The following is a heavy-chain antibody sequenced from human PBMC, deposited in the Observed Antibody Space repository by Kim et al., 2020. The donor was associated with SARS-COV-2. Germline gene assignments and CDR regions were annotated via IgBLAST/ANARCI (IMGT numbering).Heavy chain of an antibody. CDR3: ARDFWGASRLWVAFDI. V-gene: IGHV3-53*01. Sequence: GGSLRLSCAASGFSVSENYMSWVRQAPGKGLEWVSFLYSDDRISYADAVKGRFTISRDNSKNALYLQMNDLRADDTAVYYCARDFWGASRLWVAFDIWGQGTVVTVSS. D-gene: IGHD1-26*01. CDR1: GFSVSENY. CDR2: LYSDDRI. J-gene: IGHJ3*02.